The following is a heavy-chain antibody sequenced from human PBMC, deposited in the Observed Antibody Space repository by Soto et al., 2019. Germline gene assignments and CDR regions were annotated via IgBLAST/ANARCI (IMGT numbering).Heavy chain of an antibody. J-gene: IGHJ5*02. CDR1: GGSITSSSHF. CDR2: IYFTGHT. V-gene: IGHV4-39*01. CDR3: AGQTFTIAAASYGRSNWFYP. Sequence: KPSETLSLTCSASGGSITSSSHFWGWVRQPPGKGLEWIGTIYFTGHTYYTPSLKSRLTMSIDTSKNEFSLRLNSVTAADTAVYYCAGQTFTIAAASYGRSNWFYPWGPGTLVTVSS. D-gene: IGHD6-25*01.